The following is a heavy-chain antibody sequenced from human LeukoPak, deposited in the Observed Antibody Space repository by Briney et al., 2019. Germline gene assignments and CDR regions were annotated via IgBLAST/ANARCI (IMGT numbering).Heavy chain of an antibody. Sequence: SETLSLTCTVSGYSISSGYYWGWIRQPPGKGLEWIGNIYPTGSTYYNPSLKSRVTISVDTSKNQFSLKLSPVTAADTAVYYCARDPSIAAPPTNWFDPWGQGTLVTVSS. V-gene: IGHV4-38-2*02. CDR2: IYPTGST. D-gene: IGHD6-13*01. J-gene: IGHJ5*02. CDR1: GYSISSGYY. CDR3: ARDPSIAAPPTNWFDP.